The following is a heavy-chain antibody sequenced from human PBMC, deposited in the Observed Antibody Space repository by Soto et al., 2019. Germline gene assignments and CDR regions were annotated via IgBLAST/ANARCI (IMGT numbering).Heavy chain of an antibody. CDR1: GGSISSYF. CDR3: ARVLPGQWLVGNGMDV. Sequence: PSETLSLTCTVSGGSISSYFWSWIRPPPGKGLEWIGYIYYSGSTNYNPSLKSRVTISVDTSKNQFSLKLSSVTAADTAVYYCARVLPGQWLVGNGMDVWGQVTTVTVSS. V-gene: IGHV4-59*01. D-gene: IGHD6-19*01. J-gene: IGHJ6*02. CDR2: IYYSGST.